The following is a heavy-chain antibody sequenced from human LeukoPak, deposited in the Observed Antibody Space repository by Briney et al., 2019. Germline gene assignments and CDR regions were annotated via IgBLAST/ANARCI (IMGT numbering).Heavy chain of an antibody. CDR3: ARAIVATIQARTWYFDL. Sequence: GGSLRLSCSASGFALSSNYMSWVRQAPGKGLEWVSVIYSGGTTYYVDYVKGRFTISRDNSKNTLYLQMKSLRDEDTAVYYCARAIVATIQARTWYFDLWGRGTLVTVSS. J-gene: IGHJ2*01. CDR2: IYSGGTT. D-gene: IGHD5-12*01. CDR1: GFALSSNY. V-gene: IGHV3-53*01.